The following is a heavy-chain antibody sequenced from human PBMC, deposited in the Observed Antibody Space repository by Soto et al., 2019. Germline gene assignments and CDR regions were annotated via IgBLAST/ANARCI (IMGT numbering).Heavy chain of an antibody. CDR2: INPNSGGT. CDR1: GYTFTDYY. Sequence: GASVKVSCKASGYTFTDYYMHWVRQAPGQGLEWMGWINPNSGGTNYAQKFQGRVTMTRDTSISTAYMELSRLRSDDTAVYYCARDQTYDSSGYYPIDYWGQGTLVTVSS. CDR3: ARDQTYDSSGYYPIDY. D-gene: IGHD3-22*01. J-gene: IGHJ4*02. V-gene: IGHV1-2*02.